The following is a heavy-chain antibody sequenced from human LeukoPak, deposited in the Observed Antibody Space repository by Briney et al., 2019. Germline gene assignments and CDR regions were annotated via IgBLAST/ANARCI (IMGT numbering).Heavy chain of an antibody. CDR3: AKEGRRTVVRGPIVLFDY. CDR2: ISGSGGST. CDR1: GFTFSSYA. V-gene: IGHV3-23*01. Sequence: GGSLRLSCAASGFTFSSYAMSWVRQAPGKGLEWVSAISGSGGSTYYADSVKGRFTISRDNSKNTLYLQMNSLRAEDTAVYYCAKEGRRTVVRGPIVLFDYWGQGTLVTVSS. D-gene: IGHD3-10*01. J-gene: IGHJ4*02.